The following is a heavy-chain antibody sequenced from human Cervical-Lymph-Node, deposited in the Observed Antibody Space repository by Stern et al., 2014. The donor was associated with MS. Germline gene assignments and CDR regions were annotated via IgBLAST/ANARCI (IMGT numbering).Heavy chain of an antibody. V-gene: IGHV1-18*01. CDR1: GYTFPTYG. Sequence: VQLVQSGAEVKKPGASVKVSCKASGYTFPTYGFNWVRQAPGQGLAWVGWISGNSGNTNYAPNVQGRVFMTTQTSTITGYMELRNLRSDDTAVYYCGYTSSLGGVLFDYWGQGSLVTVSS. CDR2: ISGNSGNT. J-gene: IGHJ4*02. D-gene: IGHD2-2*01. CDR3: GYTSSLGGVLFDY.